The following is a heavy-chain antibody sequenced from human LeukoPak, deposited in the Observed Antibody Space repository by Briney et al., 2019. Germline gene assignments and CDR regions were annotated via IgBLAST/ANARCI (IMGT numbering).Heavy chain of an antibody. Sequence: SETLSLTCTVSGGSISSYYWSWIRQPPGKGLEWIGYIYYSGSTNYNPSLKSRVTISVDTSKNQFSLKLSSVTAADTAVYYCARDGEAYGSGSYHLHWSDPWGQGTLVTVSS. CDR3: ARDGEAYGSGSYHLHWSDP. CDR2: IYYSGST. CDR1: GGSISSYY. D-gene: IGHD3-10*01. V-gene: IGHV4-59*01. J-gene: IGHJ5*02.